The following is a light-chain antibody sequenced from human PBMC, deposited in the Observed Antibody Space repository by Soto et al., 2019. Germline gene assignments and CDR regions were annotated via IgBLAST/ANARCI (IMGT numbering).Light chain of an antibody. V-gene: IGLV4-69*01. CDR3: QTWGPGIRV. Sequence: QHVLTQSPSASASLGASVKLTCTLSSGHSSYAIAWHQQQPEKGPRYLMKLNSDGSHSKGDGIPDRFSGSSSGAERYLTISSLQSEDEADYYCQTWGPGIRVFGGGTKLTVL. J-gene: IGLJ2*01. CDR1: SGHSSYA. CDR2: LNSDGSH.